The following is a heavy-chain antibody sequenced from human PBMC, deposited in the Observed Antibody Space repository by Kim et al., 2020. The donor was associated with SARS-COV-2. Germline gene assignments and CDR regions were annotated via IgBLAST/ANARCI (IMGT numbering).Heavy chain of an antibody. CDR2: INGDGSST. CDR1: GSTFSSYW. J-gene: IGHJ4*02. D-gene: IGHD1-7*01. CDR3: ARVRDNWNYALAY. Sequence: GGSLRLSCAASGSTFSSYWMHWVRQAPGKGLLWVSRINGDGSSTSYADSVKGRFSISRDNAKNTLYLQMNSLRAEDTAVYYCARVRDNWNYALAYWGQGTLVTVSS. V-gene: IGHV3-74*01.